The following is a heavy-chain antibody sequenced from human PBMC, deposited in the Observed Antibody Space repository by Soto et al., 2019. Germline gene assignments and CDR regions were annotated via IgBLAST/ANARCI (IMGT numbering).Heavy chain of an antibody. J-gene: IGHJ4*02. Sequence: QVQLQQWGAGLLKPSETLSLTCAVYGGSFSGYYWTWIRQPPGKGLEWIGEINHSGTANYNPSLKSRVTISVDTSKNQFSVKLSSVTAADTAVYYCARTRISGVSPLGHWGQGTLATVSS. CDR2: INHSGTA. D-gene: IGHD1-20*01. CDR1: GGSFSGYY. V-gene: IGHV4-34*01. CDR3: ARTRISGVSPLGH.